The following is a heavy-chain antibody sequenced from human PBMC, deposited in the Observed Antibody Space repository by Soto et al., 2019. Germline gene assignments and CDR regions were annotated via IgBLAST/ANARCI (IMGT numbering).Heavy chain of an antibody. CDR1: GFSLTTRGVG. CDR3: VQHLLRRLY. V-gene: IGHV2-5*04. J-gene: IGHJ4*02. Sequence: QITLKESGPSLVKPTQTLTLTCTFSGFSLTTRGVGVGWIRQPPGKAPEWVSIIYWDDDKRYSPSLNSRLTITKDTSKNRVFLIMTNVDPLDTGTHYCVQHLLRRLYWGQGTLVTVSS. CDR2: IYWDDDK.